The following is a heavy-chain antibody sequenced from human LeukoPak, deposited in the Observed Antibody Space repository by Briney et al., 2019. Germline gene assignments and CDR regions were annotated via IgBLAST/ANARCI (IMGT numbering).Heavy chain of an antibody. CDR2: ISAYNGNT. Sequence: ASVKVSCKASGYTFTSYDISWVRQAPGQGLEWMGWISAYNGNTNYAQKLQGRVTMTTDTSTSTAYMELRSLRSDDTAVYYCARGNYYGSGSYYYFDYWGQGTLVTVSS. J-gene: IGHJ4*02. CDR1: GYTFTSYD. D-gene: IGHD3-10*01. V-gene: IGHV1-18*01. CDR3: ARGNYYGSGSYYYFDY.